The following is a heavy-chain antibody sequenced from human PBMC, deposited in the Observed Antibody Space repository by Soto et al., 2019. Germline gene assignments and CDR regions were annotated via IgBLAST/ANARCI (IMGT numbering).Heavy chain of an antibody. CDR1: GGTFSSYA. CDR3: ARGRSFEYSTRHKFGAFDI. D-gene: IGHD6-6*01. CDR2: IIPIFGTA. Sequence: ASVKVSCKASGGTFSSYAISWVRQAPGQGLEWMGGIIPIFGTANYAQKFQGRVTITADESTSTAYMELSSLRSEDTAVYYCARGRSFEYSTRHKFGAFDIWGQGTMVTVSS. J-gene: IGHJ3*02. V-gene: IGHV1-69*13.